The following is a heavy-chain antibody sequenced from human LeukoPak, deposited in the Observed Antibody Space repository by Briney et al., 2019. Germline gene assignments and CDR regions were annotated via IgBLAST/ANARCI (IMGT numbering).Heavy chain of an antibody. CDR2: IWYDGSNK. CDR3: ARDGDSSSWPDRNWFDP. D-gene: IGHD6-13*01. CDR1: GFTFSSYG. V-gene: IGHV3-33*01. J-gene: IGHJ5*02. Sequence: QAGGSLRLSCAASGFTFSSYGMHWVRQAPGKGLEWVAVIWYDGSNKYYADSVKGRFTISRDNSKNTLYLQMNSLRAEDTAVYYCARDGDSSSWPDRNWFDPWGQGTLVTVSS.